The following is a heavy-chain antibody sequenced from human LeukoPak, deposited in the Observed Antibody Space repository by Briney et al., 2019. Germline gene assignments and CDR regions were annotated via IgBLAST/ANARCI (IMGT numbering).Heavy chain of an antibody. V-gene: IGHV3-66*01. CDR3: ATAEDTWHFFQH. J-gene: IGHJ1*01. Sequence: GGSLRLSCAASGFIVSSNYMSWVRQAPGKGLEWVSVIDSGGKTYDPDSLQGRFIVSRDNSKNTLFLQMTSLRADDTAVYYCATAEDTWHFFQHWGQGTLVTVSS. CDR1: GFIVSSNY. D-gene: IGHD3-3*02. CDR2: IDSGGKT.